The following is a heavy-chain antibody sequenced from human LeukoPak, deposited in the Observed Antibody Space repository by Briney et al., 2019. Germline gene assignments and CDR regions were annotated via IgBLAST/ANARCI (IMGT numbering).Heavy chain of an antibody. J-gene: IGHJ5*02. CDR2: IYHSGST. CDR1: GGSISSSGHY. V-gene: IGHV4-39*07. Sequence: PSETLSLTCTVSGGSISSSGHYWGWIRQPPGQGLEWIGSIYHSGSTNYNPSLKSRVTISVDKSKNQFSLKLSSVTAADTAVYYCASYGDYYVDPWGQGTLVTVSS. D-gene: IGHD4-17*01. CDR3: ASYGDYYVDP.